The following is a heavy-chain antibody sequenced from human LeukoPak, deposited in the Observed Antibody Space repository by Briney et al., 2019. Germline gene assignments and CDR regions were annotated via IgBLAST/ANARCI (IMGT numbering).Heavy chain of an antibody. CDR2: INTHGSST. Sequence: GGSLRLSCAASGFAFSNYWLHWVRHAQGKGLDWVARINTHGSSTNYADSVKGRFTISRDNAKNTLYLQMTSLSAEDTAVYYALAGYYYYYMDVWGKGTTVTVSS. J-gene: IGHJ6*03. V-gene: IGHV3-74*01. CDR3: LAGYYYYYMDV. D-gene: IGHD6-13*01. CDR1: GFAFSNYW.